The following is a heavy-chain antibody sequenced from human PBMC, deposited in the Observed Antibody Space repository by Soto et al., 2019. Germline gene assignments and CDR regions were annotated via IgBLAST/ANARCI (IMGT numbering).Heavy chain of an antibody. V-gene: IGHV4-34*01. CDR1: GGSFSAYY. D-gene: IGHD3-22*01. CDR3: ARRSVYTVDSSGFLEY. CDR2: INHSGGT. Sequence: PSETLSLTCAVYGGSFSAYYWRWIRQPPGKGLEWIGEINHSGGTSYNPSLKSRATISVDTSKSQLSLKLTSVTAADRPVYYCARRSVYTVDSSGFLEYWGQGTPVTVSS. J-gene: IGHJ4*02.